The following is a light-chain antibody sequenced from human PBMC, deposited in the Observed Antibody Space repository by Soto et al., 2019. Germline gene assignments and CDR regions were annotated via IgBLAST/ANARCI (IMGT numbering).Light chain of an antibody. Sequence: EIVLTQSPDTLSLSPGESATLSCRASQSVSSSYLAWYPQRRGQSPRHLIFGASSRAFGIPDWFSGSGSGTDVTLTTSRLEPEDFAVYYCQQYGSSQLTFGGGTKVDIK. V-gene: IGKV3-20*01. CDR3: QQYGSSQLT. CDR1: QSVSSSY. J-gene: IGKJ4*01. CDR2: GAS.